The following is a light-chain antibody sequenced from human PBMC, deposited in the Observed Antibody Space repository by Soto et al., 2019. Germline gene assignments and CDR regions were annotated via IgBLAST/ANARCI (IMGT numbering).Light chain of an antibody. Sequence: EIVLTQSPGSLSLSPRERATLSCRASQSVSNNHLAWYQQKPGQAPRLLIYGASRRATGIPDRFSGSGSGTEFTLTISRLEPEDFAVYYCQQYGSSTYTFGQGTKVDSK. CDR2: GAS. J-gene: IGKJ2*01. CDR3: QQYGSSTYT. V-gene: IGKV3-20*01. CDR1: QSVSNNH.